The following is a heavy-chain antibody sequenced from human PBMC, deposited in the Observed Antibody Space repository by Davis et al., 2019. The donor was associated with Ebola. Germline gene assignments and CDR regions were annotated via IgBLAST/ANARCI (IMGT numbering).Heavy chain of an antibody. CDR2: ISSSSSHI. V-gene: IGHV3-21*01. D-gene: IGHD5-24*01. CDR1: GFTFSSYS. CDR3: ASDGAY. J-gene: IGHJ4*02. Sequence: PGGSLRLSCAASGFTFSSYSMNWVRQAPGKGLEWVSSISSSSSHIYYADSVKGRFTVSRDISKKTLYLEMYSLRTEDTALYMCASDGAYWGQGTQVTVSS.